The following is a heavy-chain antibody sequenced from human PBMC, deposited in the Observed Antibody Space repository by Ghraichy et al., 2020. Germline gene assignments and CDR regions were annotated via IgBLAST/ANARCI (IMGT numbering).Heavy chain of an antibody. D-gene: IGHD4-17*01. Sequence: TLSLTCTVSGGSISSYYWSWIRQPPGKGLEWIGYIYYSGSTNYNPSLKSRVTISVDTSKNQFSLKLSSVTAADTAVYYCASASYGDYPFDYWGQGTLVTVSS. V-gene: IGHV4-59*01. CDR3: ASASYGDYPFDY. J-gene: IGHJ4*02. CDR1: GGSISSYY. CDR2: IYYSGST.